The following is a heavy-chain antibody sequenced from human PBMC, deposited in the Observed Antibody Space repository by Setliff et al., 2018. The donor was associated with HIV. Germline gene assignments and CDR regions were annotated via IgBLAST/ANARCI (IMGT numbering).Heavy chain of an antibody. V-gene: IGHV4-61*09. CDR1: GGSIGIRSYF. Sequence: PSETLSLTCTVSGGSIGIRSYFWSWIRQPAGKGLEWIGHISTSGRTNYNPSLMSRLTISVDTSKNQFSLRLSSVTAADTAVYYCARHRYCTNALCPEALDVWGKGTTVTVSS. CDR2: ISTSGRT. D-gene: IGHD2-8*01. CDR3: ARHRYCTNALCPEALDV. J-gene: IGHJ6*04.